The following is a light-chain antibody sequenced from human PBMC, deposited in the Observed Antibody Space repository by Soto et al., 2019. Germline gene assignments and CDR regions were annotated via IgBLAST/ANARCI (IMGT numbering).Light chain of an antibody. V-gene: IGKV3-20*01. J-gene: IGKJ1*01. CDR2: GAS. CDR1: QSVSSSY. CDR3: QQYGSSLTCT. Sequence: IVMTQSPCTLLASAGVTATLSCRASQSVSSSYLAWYQQKPGQAPRLLIYGASSRATGIQDRFSGSGSGTDFTLTISRLEPEDFAVYYFQQYGSSLTCTFGQGTKVDIK.